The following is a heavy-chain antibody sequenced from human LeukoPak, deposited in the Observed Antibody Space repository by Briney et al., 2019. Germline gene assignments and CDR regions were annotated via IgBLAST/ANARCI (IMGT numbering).Heavy chain of an antibody. Sequence: GGSLRLSCAASGFTFSSYAMTWVRQAPGKGLEWVSASTGSGGTTYYADTVKGRFTISRDNSKNTLYLQMNSLRVEDTAVYYCVKADTAMDRPFDYWGQGTLVTVSS. V-gene: IGHV3-23*01. D-gene: IGHD5-18*01. J-gene: IGHJ4*02. CDR3: VKADTAMDRPFDY. CDR1: GFTFSSYA. CDR2: STGSGGTT.